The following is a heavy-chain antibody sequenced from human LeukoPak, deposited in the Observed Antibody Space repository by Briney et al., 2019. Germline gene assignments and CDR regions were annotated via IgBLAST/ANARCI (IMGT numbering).Heavy chain of an antibody. V-gene: IGHV3-74*01. CDR2: IKSDGST. CDR1: GFTFSTYW. CDR3: ARAPSEIGGYYPEYFRH. D-gene: IGHD3-22*01. Sequence: GSLRLSCAASGFTFSTYWMHWVRQAPGKGLVWVSRIKSDGSTNYADSVKGRFTISRDNAKNTVSLQMNSLRPEDTGVYYCARAPSEIGGYYPEYFRHWGQGTLVTVSS. J-gene: IGHJ1*01.